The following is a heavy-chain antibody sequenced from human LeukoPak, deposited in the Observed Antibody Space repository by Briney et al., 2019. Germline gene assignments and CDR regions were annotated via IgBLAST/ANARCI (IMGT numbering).Heavy chain of an antibody. V-gene: IGHV1-69*05. CDR3: AREAATTVTMSFWFDP. Sequence: SVKVSCKAYGGTCSSYAINWLRQAPGQGLEWMGGIIPIFGTANYAQKFQSRVTITTHESTSTAYMELSSLRSEDTAVYYCAREAATTVTMSFWFDPWGQGTLVTVSS. CDR1: GGTCSSYA. D-gene: IGHD4-17*01. CDR2: IIPIFGTA. J-gene: IGHJ5*02.